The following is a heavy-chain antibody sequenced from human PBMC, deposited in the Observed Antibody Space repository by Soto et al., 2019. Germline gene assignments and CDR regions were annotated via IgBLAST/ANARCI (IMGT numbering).Heavy chain of an antibody. CDR2: MNPNSGNT. Sequence: GASVKVSCKASGYTFTSYDINWVRQATGQGLEWMGWMNPNSGNTGYAQKFQGRVTMTRNTSISTAYMELSSLRSEDTAVYYCAREGVRFLEWFQGWWYFDYWGQGTLVTVSS. CDR1: GYTFTSYD. V-gene: IGHV1-8*01. CDR3: AREGVRFLEWFQGWWYFDY. D-gene: IGHD3-3*01. J-gene: IGHJ4*02.